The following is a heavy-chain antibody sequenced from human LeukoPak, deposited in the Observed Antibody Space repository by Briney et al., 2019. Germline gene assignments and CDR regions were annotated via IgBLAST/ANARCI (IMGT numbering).Heavy chain of an antibody. J-gene: IGHJ4*02. D-gene: IGHD2-8*01. V-gene: IGHV1-46*01. CDR1: GYTFTSYY. Sequence: ASVKVSCKASGYTFTSYYMHWVRQAPGQGLEWMGIINPSGGSTSYAQKFQGRVTMTRDTSISTAYMELSRLRSDDTAVYYCARDHCTNGVCYTKVGGIDYWGQGTLVTVSS. CDR2: INPSGGST. CDR3: ARDHCTNGVCYTKVGGIDY.